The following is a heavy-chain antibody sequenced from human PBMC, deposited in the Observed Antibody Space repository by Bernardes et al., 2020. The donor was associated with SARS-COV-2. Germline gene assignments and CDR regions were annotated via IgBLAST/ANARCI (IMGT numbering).Heavy chain of an antibody. CDR1: GFTFDDYA. D-gene: IGHD6-19*01. J-gene: IGHJ4*02. Sequence: GGSLRLSCAASGFTFDDYAMHWVRQAPGKGLEWVSGISWNSGSIGYADSVKGRFTISRDNAKNSLYLQMNSLRAEDTALYYCAKDPLPVAQYYFDYWGQGTLVTVSS. CDR2: ISWNSGSI. V-gene: IGHV3-9*01. CDR3: AKDPLPVAQYYFDY.